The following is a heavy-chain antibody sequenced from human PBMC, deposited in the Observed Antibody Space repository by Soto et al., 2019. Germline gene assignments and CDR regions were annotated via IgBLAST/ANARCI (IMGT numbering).Heavy chain of an antibody. J-gene: IGHJ5*02. CDR2: IIPIFGTA. CDR1: GCTFSSYA. Sequence: SVKVSCKASGCTFSSYAISCVRQAPGQGLEWMGGIIPIFGTANYAQKFQGRVTITADKSTSTAYMELSSLRSEDTAVYYCARDHCSSTSCYRWFAPWGQEPWSPSPQ. D-gene: IGHD2-2*01. CDR3: ARDHCSSTSCYRWFAP. V-gene: IGHV1-69*06.